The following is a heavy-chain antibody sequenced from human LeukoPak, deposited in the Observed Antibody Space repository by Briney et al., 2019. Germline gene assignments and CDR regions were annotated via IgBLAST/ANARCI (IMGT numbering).Heavy chain of an antibody. V-gene: IGHV3-23*01. J-gene: IGHJ5*02. Sequence: GGSLRLSCAASGFTFNTYAMSWVRQAPGKGLEWVSGIGGSGSRIYYAESVKGRFTISRDNSKNTLYLQMNSLRAEDTAVYYCAKDHIPAATAAATGWFDPWGQGTLVTVSS. CDR3: AKDHIPAATAAATGWFDP. CDR1: GFTFNTYA. CDR2: IGGSGSRI. D-gene: IGHD6-13*01.